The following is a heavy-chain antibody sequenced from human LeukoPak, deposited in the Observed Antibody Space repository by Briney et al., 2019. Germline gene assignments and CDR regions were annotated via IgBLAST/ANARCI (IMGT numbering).Heavy chain of an antibody. CDR2: ISAYNGNT. Sequence: ASVKVSCKASGHTFTSYGTSWVRQAPGQGLEWMGWISAYNGNTNYAQKLQGRVTMTTDTSTSTAYMELRSLRSDDTAVYYCARDFSGSPQTTVTPRYWGQGTLVTVSS. J-gene: IGHJ4*02. CDR1: GHTFTSYG. D-gene: IGHD4-17*01. CDR3: ARDFSGSPQTTVTPRY. V-gene: IGHV1-18*01.